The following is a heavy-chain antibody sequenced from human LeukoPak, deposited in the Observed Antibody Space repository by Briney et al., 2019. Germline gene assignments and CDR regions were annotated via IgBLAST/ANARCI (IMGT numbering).Heavy chain of an antibody. V-gene: IGHV3-7*05. CDR1: GFTFSSYW. J-gene: IGHJ5*02. D-gene: IGHD2-15*01. CDR3: ARLVVVVAATALRWFDP. CDR2: IKQDGSEK. Sequence: PGGSLRLSCAASGFTFSSYWMSWVRQAPGKGLEWVANIKQDGSEKYYVDSVKGRFTISRDNAKNSLYLQMNSLRAEDTAVYYCARLVVVVAATALRWFDPWGQGTLVTVSS.